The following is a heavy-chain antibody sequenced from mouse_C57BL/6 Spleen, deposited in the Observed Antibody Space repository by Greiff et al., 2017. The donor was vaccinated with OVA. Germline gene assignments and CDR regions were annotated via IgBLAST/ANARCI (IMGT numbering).Heavy chain of an antibody. D-gene: IGHD1-1*01. CDR3: TTGLLLRRYFDV. J-gene: IGHJ1*03. CDR2: IDPENGDT. Sequence: EVQLQQSGAELVRPGASVKLSCTASGFNIKDDYMHWVKQRPEQGLEWIGWIDPENGDTEYASKFQGKATITADTSSNTAYLQLSSLTSEDTAVYYCTTGLLLRRYFDVWGTGTTVTVSS. CDR1: GFNIKDDY. V-gene: IGHV14-4*01.